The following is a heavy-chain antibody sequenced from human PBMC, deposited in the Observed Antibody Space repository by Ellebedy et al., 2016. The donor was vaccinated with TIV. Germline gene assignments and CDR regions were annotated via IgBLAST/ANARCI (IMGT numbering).Heavy chain of an antibody. D-gene: IGHD1-7*01. Sequence: ASVKVSXXASGGTFSSYAISWVRQATGQGLEWMGWMNPNSGNTGYAQKFQGRVTMTRNTSISTAYMELSSLRSEDTAVYYCARRSNWNYGDYWGQGTLVTVSS. J-gene: IGHJ4*02. V-gene: IGHV1-8*02. CDR2: MNPNSGNT. CDR1: GGTFSSYA. CDR3: ARRSNWNYGDY.